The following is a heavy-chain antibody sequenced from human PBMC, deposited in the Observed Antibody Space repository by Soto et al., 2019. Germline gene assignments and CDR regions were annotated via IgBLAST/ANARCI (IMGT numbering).Heavy chain of an antibody. Sequence: QVQLQQWGTGLLKPSETLSLHCAVYGESLRGYYWSWIRQTPAMGLEWIGEINHRGTNNHDSSLKSRALISIDTSKNQVSLRLNYVTAADTAVYYCARGYPRSILSTSLTTSYWFDSWGQGTLVTVSS. V-gene: IGHV4-34*04. CDR3: ARGYPRSILSTSLTTSYWFDS. CDR1: GESLRGYY. D-gene: IGHD2-21*01. J-gene: IGHJ5*01. CDR2: INHRGTN.